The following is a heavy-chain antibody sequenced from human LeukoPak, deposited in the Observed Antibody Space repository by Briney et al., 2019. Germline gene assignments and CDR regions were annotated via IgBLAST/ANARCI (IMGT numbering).Heavy chain of an antibody. Sequence: SETLSLTCTVSGGSIGSYYWTWIRQPAGKGLEWIGRIYTSGSTNYNPSHKSRVTMSVDTSKNQFSLKLSSVTAADTAVYYCARDWDMDCSGGSCYNRYYYYYMDVWGKGTTVTVSS. CDR3: ARDWDMDCSGGSCYNRYYYYYMDV. V-gene: IGHV4-4*07. CDR2: IYTSGST. CDR1: GGSIGSYY. J-gene: IGHJ6*03. D-gene: IGHD2-15*01.